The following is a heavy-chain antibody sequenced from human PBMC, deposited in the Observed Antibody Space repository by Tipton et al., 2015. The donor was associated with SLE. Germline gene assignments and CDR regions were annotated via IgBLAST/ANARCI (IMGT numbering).Heavy chain of an antibody. CDR2: IWYDGSNK. D-gene: IGHD4-23*01. CDR1: GFTFSNYW. CDR3: ARSDRGQHGGNDCYGGGVYLYGMDV. V-gene: IGHV3-33*08. Sequence: SLRLSCAASGFTFSNYWMTWVRQAPGKGLEWVAVIWYDGSNKYYADSVKGRFTISRDNSKNTLYLQMNSLRAEDTAVYYCARSDRGQHGGNDCYGGGVYLYGMDVWGQGTTVTVSS. J-gene: IGHJ6*02.